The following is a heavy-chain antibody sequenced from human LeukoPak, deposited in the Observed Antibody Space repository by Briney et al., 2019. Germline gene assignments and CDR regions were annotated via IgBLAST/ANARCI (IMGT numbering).Heavy chain of an antibody. V-gene: IGHV3-53*01. CDR2: IYSDGNT. CDR1: GFSVSSNY. Sequence: GGSLRLSCAASGFSVSSNYMTWVRQAPGKGLEWVSVIYSDGNTYYADSVKGRFTISRDNSKNTLYLQMNSLRTEDTAVYYCARDLNSSASNSYWGQGTLVTVSS. J-gene: IGHJ4*02. CDR3: ARDLNSSASNSY. D-gene: IGHD6-13*01.